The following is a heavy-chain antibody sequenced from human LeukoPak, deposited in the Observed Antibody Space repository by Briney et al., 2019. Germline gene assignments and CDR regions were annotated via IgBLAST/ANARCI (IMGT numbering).Heavy chain of an antibody. CDR2: ISVYNDKS. D-gene: IGHD6-19*01. V-gene: IGHV1-18*01. Sequence: ASVKVSCKASGYTFTNYGLTWVRQAPGQGLEWMGWISVYNDKSNYAQKFPGRVTMTADTSTRTAYLELRSLRSDDTAVYYCARTVAGGGYWYFDLWGRGTLVTVSS. CDR1: GYTFTNYG. CDR3: ARTVAGGGYWYFDL. J-gene: IGHJ2*01.